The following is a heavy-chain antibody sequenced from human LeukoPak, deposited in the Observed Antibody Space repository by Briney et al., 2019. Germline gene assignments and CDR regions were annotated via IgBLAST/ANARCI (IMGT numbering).Heavy chain of an antibody. V-gene: IGHV3-23*01. CDR2: ISDCDGST. D-gene: IGHD2-2*01. Sequence: GGSLRLSCAASGFTFSSYAMTWVRQAPDKGLEWVSAISDCDGSTYYADSVKGRFTISRDDSQNTLYLQMNSLSAEDTAVYHCAKVETSGGANCYALDYWGQGTLVTVCS. CDR3: AKVETSGGANCYALDY. CDR1: GFTFSSYA. J-gene: IGHJ4*02.